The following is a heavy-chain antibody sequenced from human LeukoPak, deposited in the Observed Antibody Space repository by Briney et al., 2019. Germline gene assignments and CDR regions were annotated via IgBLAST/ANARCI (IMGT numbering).Heavy chain of an antibody. Sequence: GASVKVSCKASGYTFTSYYMNWVRQAPGQGLEWMGIINPSGVTTNYAQKFQGRVTMTRDTSTSTVYMELSSLRSEDTAVYNCARAGTFTIFGVVITYGMDVWGQGTTVTVSS. CDR2: INPSGVTT. CDR1: GYTFTSYY. J-gene: IGHJ6*02. CDR3: ARAGTFTIFGVVITYGMDV. V-gene: IGHV1-46*01. D-gene: IGHD3-3*01.